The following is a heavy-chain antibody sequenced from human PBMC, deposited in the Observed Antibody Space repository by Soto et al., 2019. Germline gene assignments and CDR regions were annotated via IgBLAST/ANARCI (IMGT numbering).Heavy chain of an antibody. D-gene: IGHD6-13*01. CDR2: IYPGDSDT. CDR1: GYSFTNYW. J-gene: IGHJ6*02. Sequence: GEALKISCKGSGYSFTNYWIGWVRQMPWQGLEWMGIIYPGDSDTRYSPSFQGQVTISADKSISTAYLQWSSLKASDTAMYYCARRGAAGTYYYYGMDVWGQGTTVTVSS. CDR3: ARRGAAGTYYYYGMDV. V-gene: IGHV5-51*01.